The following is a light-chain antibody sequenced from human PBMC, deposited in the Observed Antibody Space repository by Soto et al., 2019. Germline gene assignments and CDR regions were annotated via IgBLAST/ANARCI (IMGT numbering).Light chain of an antibody. V-gene: IGKV3-20*01. CDR2: GAS. CDR3: QQYGPQSGRSSWT. CDR1: QSVSSTS. Sequence: EIVLTQSPGTLSLFPGEGVTLSCRASQSVSSTSLSWYQQKPGQAPRLLIYGASSRATGIPDRFSGSGSGTDFTLTISRLEPEDFAVYYCQQYGPQSGRSSWTFGQGTKVEIK. J-gene: IGKJ1*01.